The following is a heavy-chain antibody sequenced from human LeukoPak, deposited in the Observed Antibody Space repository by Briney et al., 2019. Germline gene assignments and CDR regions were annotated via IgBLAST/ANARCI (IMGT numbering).Heavy chain of an antibody. CDR1: GGTFSSYA. D-gene: IGHD2-2*02. CDR2: IIPIFGTA. Sequence: SVKVSCKASGGTFSSYAISWVRQAPGQGLEWMGGIIPIFGTANYAQKFQGRVTITADESTSTAYMELSSLRSEDTAVYYCARWGGIVVVPAAIATQDWYFDLWGRGTLVTVSS. V-gene: IGHV1-69*13. CDR3: ARWGGIVVVPAAIATQDWYFDL. J-gene: IGHJ2*01.